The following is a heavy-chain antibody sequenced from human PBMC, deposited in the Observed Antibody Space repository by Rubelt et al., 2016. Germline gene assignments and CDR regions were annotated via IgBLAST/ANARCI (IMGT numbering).Heavy chain of an antibody. J-gene: IGHJ4*02. D-gene: IGHD3-16*02. CDR1: GYSIRRGYY. CDR2: FYHSGSR. Sequence: QVHLQQSGPGLVKPSETLSLTCNVSGYSIRRGYYWGWIRQPPGKGLEWIGTFYHSGSRYYNPSLKSRVTISIDRSRNQFSLNLTSVTATDTAMYYCASALSGYRYYFDFWGQGTLVTVSS. CDR3: ASALSGYRYYFDF. V-gene: IGHV4-38-2*02.